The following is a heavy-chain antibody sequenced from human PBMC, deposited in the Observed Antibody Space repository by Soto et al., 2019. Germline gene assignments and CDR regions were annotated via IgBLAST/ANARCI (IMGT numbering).Heavy chain of an antibody. D-gene: IGHD1-1*01. CDR2: ISYDGSFV. CDR3: AKERGRNRNFAMDV. Sequence: PGGSLRLSCVVSGLTFSDYGFHWVRQAPGKGLDWVAAISYDGSFVYYADSVRGRFTISRDNSRNTLDLQMNTLRHEDTAVYYGAKERGRNRNFAMDVWGQGTSVTVSS. J-gene: IGHJ6*02. CDR1: GLTFSDYG. V-gene: IGHV3-30*18.